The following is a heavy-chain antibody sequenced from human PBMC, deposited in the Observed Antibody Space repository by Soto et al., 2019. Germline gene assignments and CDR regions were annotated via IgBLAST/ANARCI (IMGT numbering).Heavy chain of an antibody. Sequence: QVQLVQSGAEVKKPGASVKVSCKASGYTFTSYGISWVRQAPGQGLEWMGWISAYNGNTNYAQKLQGRVTMTTDTSTSTGYMELRRLRSDDTAVYYCARDSRTYYYDSSGYGRYGMDVWGQGTTVTVSS. CDR2: ISAYNGNT. D-gene: IGHD3-22*01. V-gene: IGHV1-18*01. J-gene: IGHJ6*02. CDR1: GYTFTSYG. CDR3: ARDSRTYYYDSSGYGRYGMDV.